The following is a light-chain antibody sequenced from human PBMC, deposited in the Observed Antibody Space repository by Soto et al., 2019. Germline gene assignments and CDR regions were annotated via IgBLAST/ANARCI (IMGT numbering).Light chain of an antibody. J-gene: IGKJ1*01. CDR1: QSVSNNY. CDR3: QQYGSSGT. CDR2: GAS. Sequence: EIVLTQSPGTVSLSPWERATLSCRASQSVSNNYLAWYQQKPGQAPRLLIYGASNRATGIPDRFSGSGSGTDFTLTISRLETEDFAVYYCQQYGSSGTFGQGNKVDIK. V-gene: IGKV3-20*01.